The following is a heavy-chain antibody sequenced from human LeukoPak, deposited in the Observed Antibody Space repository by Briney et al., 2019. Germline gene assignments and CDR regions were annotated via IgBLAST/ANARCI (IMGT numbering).Heavy chain of an antibody. J-gene: IGHJ4*02. CDR2: ISWNSGSI. CDR1: GFTFDDYA. Sequence: PGGSLRLSCAASGFTFDDYAMHWVRQAPGRGLEWVSGISWNSGSISYADSVKGRFTISRDNAKNSLYLQMNSLRAEDTALYYCAKDGGSYGNYWGQGTLVTVSS. V-gene: IGHV3-9*01. D-gene: IGHD1-26*01. CDR3: AKDGGSYGNY.